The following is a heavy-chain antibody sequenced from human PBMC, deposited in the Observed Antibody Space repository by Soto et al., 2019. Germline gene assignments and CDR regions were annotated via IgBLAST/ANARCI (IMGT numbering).Heavy chain of an antibody. D-gene: IGHD3-16*01. J-gene: IGHJ5*02. CDR2: MYYNGNI. CDR3: ASGGNRFDP. CDR1: GGSISNYY. V-gene: IGHV4-59*01. Sequence: SETLSLTCNVSGGSISNYYWTWVRQSPEKGLEWIGYMYYNGNINYNPSLKSRVTISIDTSKNQFSLTLKSVTAADTAVYYCASGGNRFDPWGQGVLVTVSS.